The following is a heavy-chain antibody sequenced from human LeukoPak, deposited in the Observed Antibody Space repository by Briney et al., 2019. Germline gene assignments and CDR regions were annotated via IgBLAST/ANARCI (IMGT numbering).Heavy chain of an antibody. D-gene: IGHD3-22*01. J-gene: IGHJ4*02. CDR1: GGSISSHY. CDR2: IYYSGST. Sequence: SETLSLTCTVSGGSISSHYWSWIRQPPGKGLEWIGYIYYSGSTNYNPSLKSRVTISVDTSKNQFSLKLSSVTAADTAVYYCASSPYGVIWDYFDYWGQGTLVSVSS. CDR3: ASSPYGVIWDYFDY. V-gene: IGHV4-59*11.